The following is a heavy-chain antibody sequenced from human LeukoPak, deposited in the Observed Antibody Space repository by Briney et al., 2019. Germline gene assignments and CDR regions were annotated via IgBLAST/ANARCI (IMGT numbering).Heavy chain of an antibody. CDR2: MNPNTGKT. Sequence: ASVKVSCKASGYTFINYDINWVRQAPGQGLEWMGWMNPNTGKTGYGQKFQVRVTITRNTSTNTAYMELSSLRSEDTAVYYCARGIVVVTAIPPHYFDYWGQGTLVTVSS. V-gene: IGHV1-8*03. CDR3: ARGIVVVTAIPPHYFDY. J-gene: IGHJ4*02. D-gene: IGHD2-21*02. CDR1: GYTFINYD.